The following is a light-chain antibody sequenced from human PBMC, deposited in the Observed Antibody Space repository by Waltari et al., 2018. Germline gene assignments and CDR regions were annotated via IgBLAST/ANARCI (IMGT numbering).Light chain of an antibody. CDR2: WAS. J-gene: IGKJ1*01. CDR1: QSALYSSDNKNF. V-gene: IGKV4-1*01. CDR3: QQYYSTPWT. Sequence: DIVMTQSPDSLAVSLGERATINCKSSQSALYSSDNKNFLAWYKQKPGQPPKLLIYWASTRESGVPDRLSGSGSGTDFTLTISSLQAEDVAVYYCQQYYSTPWTFAQGTKVEIK.